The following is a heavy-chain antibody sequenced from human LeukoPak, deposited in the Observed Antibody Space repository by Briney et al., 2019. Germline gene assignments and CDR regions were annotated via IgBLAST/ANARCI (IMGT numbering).Heavy chain of an antibody. CDR3: ARATSRLLQSADY. CDR1: GFTFSTYA. CDR2: ISYDGSNK. J-gene: IGHJ4*02. V-gene: IGHV3-30*03. Sequence: TGGSLRLSCAASGFTFSTYAMHWVRQAPGKGLEWVALISYDGSNKNQADSVRGRFIISRDNSKNTLYLQMNGLRTEDTAVYYCARATSRLLQSADYWGQGTLVTVSS. D-gene: IGHD3-22*01.